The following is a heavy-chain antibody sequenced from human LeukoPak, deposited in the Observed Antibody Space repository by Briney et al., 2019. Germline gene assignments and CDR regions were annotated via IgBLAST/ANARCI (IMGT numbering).Heavy chain of an antibody. V-gene: IGHV4-4*07. D-gene: IGHD3-9*01. CDR1: GDSISRYY. CDR2: IYNGGII. CDR3: AREFTYYDILTGYRGDYYYYYMDV. J-gene: IGHJ6*03. Sequence: SETLSLTCTVSGDSISRYYWSWIRQPAGKGLEWIGRIYNGGIITYNPSLKSRVTMSIDTSNNQFSLRLRFVTAADTAVYYCAREFTYYDILTGYRGDYYYYYMDVWGKGTTVTVSS.